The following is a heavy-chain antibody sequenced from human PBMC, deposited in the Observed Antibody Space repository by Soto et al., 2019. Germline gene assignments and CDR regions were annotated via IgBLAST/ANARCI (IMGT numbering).Heavy chain of an antibody. V-gene: IGHV1-69*02. Sequence: QVQLVQSGAEVKKPGSSVKVSCKASGGTFSSYTISWVRQAPGQGLEWMGRIIPILGIANYAQKFQGRVTITADKSTSTDYMELSSLRSDDTAVYYCASFTSMGMDVWGQGTTVTVSS. D-gene: IGHD3-3*01. J-gene: IGHJ6*02. CDR1: GGTFSSYT. CDR2: IIPILGIA. CDR3: ASFTSMGMDV.